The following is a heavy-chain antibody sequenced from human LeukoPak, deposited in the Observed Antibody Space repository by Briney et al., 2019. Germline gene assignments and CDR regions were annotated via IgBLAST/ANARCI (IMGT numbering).Heavy chain of an antibody. J-gene: IGHJ4*02. Sequence: NTSETLSLTCGVSGGSISTTNWWTWDRQPPGKGLEWIGEVHLDGRTNYNPSLESRLTMSVDLSENHISLKLTSVTAADTAVYYCAREGGFYRPLDYSGQGTLVTVSS. CDR3: AREGGFYRPLDY. CDR1: GGSISTTNW. CDR2: VHLDGRT. V-gene: IGHV4-4*02. D-gene: IGHD3-3*01.